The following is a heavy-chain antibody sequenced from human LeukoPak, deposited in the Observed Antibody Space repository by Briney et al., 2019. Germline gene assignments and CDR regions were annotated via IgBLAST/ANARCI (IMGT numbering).Heavy chain of an antibody. CDR1: GYSISSGYY. D-gene: IGHD6-13*01. J-gene: IGHJ5*02. Sequence: SETLSLTCTVSGYSISSGYYWDWIRQPPGKGLEWIGRIYTSGSTNYNPSLKSRVTISVDTSKNQFSLKLSSVTAADTAVYYCARGRIAAAGGPWGQGTLVTVSS. CDR3: ARGRIAAAGGP. CDR2: IYTSGST. V-gene: IGHV4-38-2*02.